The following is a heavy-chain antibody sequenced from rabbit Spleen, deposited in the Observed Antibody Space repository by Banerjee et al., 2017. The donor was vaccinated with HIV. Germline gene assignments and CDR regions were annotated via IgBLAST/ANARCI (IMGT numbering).Heavy chain of an antibody. Sequence: QEQLVETGGGLVQPGGSLTLSCKASGFYFSRYGMSWVRQAPGKGLEWIASINSFSGGAVYATWAKGRFTISKASWTTVTLQMTSLTAADTASYFCARDLAGVVGWNFNLWGPGTL. CDR2: INSFSGGA. J-gene: IGHJ4*01. CDR1: GFYFSRYG. CDR3: ARDLAGVVGWNFNL. D-gene: IGHD4-1*01. V-gene: IGHV1S45*01.